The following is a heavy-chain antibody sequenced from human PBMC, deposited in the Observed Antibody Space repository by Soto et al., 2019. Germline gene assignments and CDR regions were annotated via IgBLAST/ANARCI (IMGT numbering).Heavy chain of an antibody. D-gene: IGHD2-21*01. J-gene: IGHJ6*03. CDR1: GFTFSSYA. V-gene: IGHV3-23*01. Sequence: PGGSLRLSCAASGFTFSSYAMSWVRQAPGKGLEWVSAISGSGGSTHYADSVKGRFTISRDNSKNTLYLQMNSLRAEDTAVYYCAKCGHYYYYYYMDVWGKGTTVTVSS. CDR3: AKCGHYYYYYYMDV. CDR2: ISGSGGST.